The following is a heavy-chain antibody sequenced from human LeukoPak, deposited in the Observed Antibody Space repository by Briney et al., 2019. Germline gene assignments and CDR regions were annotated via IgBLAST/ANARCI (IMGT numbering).Heavy chain of an antibody. Sequence: ASVKVSCKASGYTFSSYYMHWMRQAPGQGLEWMGIINPSGGSTSYAQKFQGRVTLTRDTSTSTVYMELSSLRSEDTAVYYCARADSGGDSSGYKWFDPWGQGTLVTVSS. CDR2: INPSGGST. J-gene: IGHJ5*02. CDR3: ARADSGGDSSGYKWFDP. V-gene: IGHV1-46*01. CDR1: GYTFSSYY. D-gene: IGHD3-22*01.